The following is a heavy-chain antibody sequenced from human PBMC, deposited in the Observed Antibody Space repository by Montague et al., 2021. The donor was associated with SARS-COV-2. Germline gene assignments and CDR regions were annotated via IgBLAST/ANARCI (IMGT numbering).Heavy chain of an antibody. J-gene: IGHJ4*02. CDR1: GGSISSSSYF. CDR3: ARKTCRGLTLFGVVTASYGFDY. V-gene: IGHV4-39*01. Sequence: SETLSLTCTVSGGSISSSSYFWGWIRQPPGKGLEWIGSIYYSGSTYYNPSLKSRVTISVDTSKNQFSLKLISVTAADTAVFYCARKTCRGLTLFGVVTASYGFDYWGQGTLVTVSS. D-gene: IGHD3-3*01. CDR2: IYYSGST.